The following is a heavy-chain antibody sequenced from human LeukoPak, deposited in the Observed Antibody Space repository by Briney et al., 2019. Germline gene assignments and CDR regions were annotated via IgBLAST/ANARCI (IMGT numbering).Heavy chain of an antibody. CDR2: IKEDGSEA. Sequence: PGGSLRLSCAASGLTISGHWMAWVRQAPGKGLEWVAGIKEDGSEAHYVDSVKGRFTISRDNAKNSLYLQMASLRAEDTATYYCARVGDYGDYVNWFDPWGQGTLVTVSS. J-gene: IGHJ5*02. CDR1: GLTISGHW. V-gene: IGHV3-7*01. D-gene: IGHD4-17*01. CDR3: ARVGDYGDYVNWFDP.